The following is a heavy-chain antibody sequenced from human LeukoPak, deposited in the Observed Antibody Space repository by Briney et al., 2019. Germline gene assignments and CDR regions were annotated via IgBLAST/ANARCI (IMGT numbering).Heavy chain of an antibody. J-gene: IGHJ4*02. CDR3: ATSGVIIDY. D-gene: IGHD3-10*01. Sequence: ASVKVSCKASGYTFTSYAMNWVRQAPGQGLEWMGWINTNTGNPTYTQGFTGRSVFSLDTSVSTAYLQISSLKAEDTAVYYCATSGVIIDYWGQGTLVTVSS. CDR1: GYTFTSYA. CDR2: INTNTGNP. V-gene: IGHV7-4-1*02.